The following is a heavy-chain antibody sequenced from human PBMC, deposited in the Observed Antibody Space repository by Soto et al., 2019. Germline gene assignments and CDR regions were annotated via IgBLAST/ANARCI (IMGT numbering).Heavy chain of an antibody. CDR3: ARGRGFGEPSDY. J-gene: IGHJ4*02. V-gene: IGHV3-33*01. CDR1: GFTFRTYG. Sequence: QVQLVESGGGVVQPGRSLRLSCVASGFTFRTYGMHWVRQAPGKWLEWVALIWYDGDNKWYADSVKGRFTISRDNSNNTLHLQMNSLRAEDTAVYYCARGRGFGEPSDYWGQGTLVSVSS. D-gene: IGHD3-10*01. CDR2: IWYDGDNK.